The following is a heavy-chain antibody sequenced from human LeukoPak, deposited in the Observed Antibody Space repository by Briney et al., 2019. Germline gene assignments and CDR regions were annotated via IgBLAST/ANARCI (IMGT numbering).Heavy chain of an antibody. CDR1: GFTFSSYS. D-gene: IGHD6-13*01. J-gene: IGHJ5*02. CDR2: INHSGST. V-gene: IGHV4-34*08. CDR3: ATYSSSWYGNWFDP. Sequence: PGGSLRLSCAASGFTFSSYSMNWIRQPPGKGLEWIGEINHSGSTNYNPSLKSRVTISVDTSKNQFSLKLSSVTAADTAVYYCATYSSSWYGNWFDPWGQGTLVTVSS.